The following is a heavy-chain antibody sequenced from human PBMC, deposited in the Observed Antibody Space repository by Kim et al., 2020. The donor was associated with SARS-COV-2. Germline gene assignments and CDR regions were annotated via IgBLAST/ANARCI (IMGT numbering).Heavy chain of an antibody. CDR2: IYPGDSAT. CDR1: GYNFIGYW. Sequence: GESLKISCQASGYNFIGYWIGWVRQMPGRGLEWMGIIYPGDSATTYSPSFHGQVTISVDKSISTVYLQWSSLKASDTGIYFCARQGYCTSGLCYDPLRYYYGMDVWGQGTTVTVSS. CDR3: ARQGYCTSGLCYDPLRYYYGMDV. V-gene: IGHV5-51*01. J-gene: IGHJ6*02. D-gene: IGHD2-8*01.